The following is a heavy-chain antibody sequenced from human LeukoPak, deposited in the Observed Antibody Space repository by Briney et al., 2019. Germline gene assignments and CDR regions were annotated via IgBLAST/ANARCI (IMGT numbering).Heavy chain of an antibody. V-gene: IGHV3-11*01. CDR3: AREAAAIDY. CDR1: GFTFSDYY. D-gene: IGHD6-13*01. J-gene: IGHJ4*02. CDR2: ISSSASTK. Sequence: GGSLRLSCAASGFTFSDYYMTWIRQAPGKGLEWVSYISSSASTKYYADSVKGRFTISRDNANNSLYLHMNSLRAEDSAVYYCAREAAAIDYWGQGTLVTVSS.